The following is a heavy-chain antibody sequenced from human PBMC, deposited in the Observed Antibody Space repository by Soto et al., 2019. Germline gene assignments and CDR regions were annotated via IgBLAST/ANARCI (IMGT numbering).Heavy chain of an antibody. CDR3: ARGSESGILTGYYKGNWFDP. Sequence: EVQLVESGGGLVQPGGSLRLSCAASGFTFSSYDMHWVRQATGKGLEWVSAIGTAGDTYYPGPVKGRFTISRENAKNSLYLQMNSLRARDTAVYYCARGSESGILTGYYKGNWFDPWGQGTLVTVSS. CDR1: GFTFSSYD. V-gene: IGHV3-13*01. CDR2: IGTAGDT. D-gene: IGHD3-9*01. J-gene: IGHJ5*02.